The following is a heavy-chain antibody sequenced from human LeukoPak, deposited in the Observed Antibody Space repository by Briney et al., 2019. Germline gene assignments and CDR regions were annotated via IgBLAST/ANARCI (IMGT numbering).Heavy chain of an antibody. V-gene: IGHV3-74*01. CDR1: GFTFSSYW. CDR2: INSDGSST. CDR3: ASGYTYYYYYMDV. Sequence: GGSLRLSCAASGFTFSSYWMHWVRQAPGKGLVWVSRINSDGSSTSYADSVKGRFTISRDNAKNTLYLQMNSLRADDTAVYYCASGYTYYYYYMDVWGKGTTVTVSS. D-gene: IGHD5-12*01. J-gene: IGHJ6*03.